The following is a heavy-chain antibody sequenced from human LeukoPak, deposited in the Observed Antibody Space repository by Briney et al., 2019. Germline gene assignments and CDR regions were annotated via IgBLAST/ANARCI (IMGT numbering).Heavy chain of an antibody. D-gene: IGHD3-3*01. Sequence: GGSLRLSCAASGFTFSSYAMSWVRQAPGKGLEWVAFIRYDGSNKYYADSVKGRFTISRDNSKNTLYLQMNSLRAEDTAVYYCAKDSYYDFWSGYYNWFDPWGQGTLVTVSS. CDR2: IRYDGSNK. CDR1: GFTFSSYA. J-gene: IGHJ5*02. V-gene: IGHV3-30*02. CDR3: AKDSYYDFWSGYYNWFDP.